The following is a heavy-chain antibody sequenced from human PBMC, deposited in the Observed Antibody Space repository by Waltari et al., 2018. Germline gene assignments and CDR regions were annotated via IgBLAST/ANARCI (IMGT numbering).Heavy chain of an antibody. CDR3: ARDGGRAHYYYYGMDV. V-gene: IGHV4-59*01. J-gene: IGHJ6*02. D-gene: IGHD2-15*01. CDR1: GGSISSYS. CDR2: IYYSGST. Sequence: QVQLQESGPGLVKPSETLSLTCTVSGGSISSYSWSWIRQPPGKGLEWIGYIYYSGSTNYNPSLKSRVTISVDTSKNQFSLKLSSVTAADTAVYYCARDGGRAHYYYYGMDVWGQGTTVTVSS.